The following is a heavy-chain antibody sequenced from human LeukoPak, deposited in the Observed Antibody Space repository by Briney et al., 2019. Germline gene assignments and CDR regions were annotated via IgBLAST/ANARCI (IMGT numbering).Heavy chain of an antibody. Sequence: SETLSLTCAVYGGSFSGYYWSWIRQPPGKGLEWIGEINHSGSTNYNPSLKSRVTISVDTSKNQFSLKLSSVTAADTAVYYCARIPTVTTAIPIYYFDYWGQGTLVTVSS. V-gene: IGHV4-34*01. CDR1: GGSFSGYY. J-gene: IGHJ4*02. CDR2: INHSGST. CDR3: ARIPTVTTAIPIYYFDY. D-gene: IGHD4-17*01.